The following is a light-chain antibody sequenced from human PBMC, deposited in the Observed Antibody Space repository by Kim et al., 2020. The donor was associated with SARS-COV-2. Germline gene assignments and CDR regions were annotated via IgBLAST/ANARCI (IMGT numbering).Light chain of an antibody. CDR3: QQYDDLPIS. CDR1: QDIRKY. J-gene: IGKJ4*01. V-gene: IGKV1-33*01. CDR2: DAS. Sequence: AAVGDRVTITCQASQDIRKYLNWYQQKAGKAPKVLIYDASILGTGVPSRFRGSGSGTEFTFTITSLQSEDFATYYCQQYDDLPISFGGGTRVEIK.